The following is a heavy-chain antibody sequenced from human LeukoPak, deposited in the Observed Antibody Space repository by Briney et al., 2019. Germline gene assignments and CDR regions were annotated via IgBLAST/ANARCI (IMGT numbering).Heavy chain of an antibody. CDR2: TYYRSKWFS. V-gene: IGHV6-1*01. CDR1: GDSVSSNSAG. CDR3: AREEAPRGAFDI. Sequence: SQTLSLTCAISGDSVSSNSAGWNWIRQSPSRGLEWLGRTYYRSKWFSDYTVSVKSRITINPDTSKNQFSLKLSSVTAADTAVYYCAREEAPRGAFDIWGQGTMVTVSS. J-gene: IGHJ3*02.